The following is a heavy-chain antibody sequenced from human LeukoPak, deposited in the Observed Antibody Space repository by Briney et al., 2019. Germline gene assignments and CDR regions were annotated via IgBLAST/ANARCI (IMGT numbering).Heavy chain of an antibody. V-gene: IGHV3-21*01. CDR3: ARVYGDYDALDY. CDR1: GFTFSSYS. Sequence: SGGSLRLSCAASGFTFSSYSMNWVRQAPGKGLGWVSSISSSSSYIYYADSVKGRFTISRDNAKNSLYLQMNSLRAEDTAVYYCARVYGDYDALDYWGQGTLVTVSS. D-gene: IGHD4-17*01. J-gene: IGHJ4*02. CDR2: ISSSSSYI.